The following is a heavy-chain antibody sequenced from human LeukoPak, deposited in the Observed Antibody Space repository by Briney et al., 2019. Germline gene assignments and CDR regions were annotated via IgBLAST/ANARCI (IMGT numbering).Heavy chain of an antibody. CDR2: ISWNSGSI. Sequence: PGRSLRLSCAASGFTFDDYAMHWVRQAPGKGLEWVSGISWNSGSIGYADSVKGRFTISRDNAKNSLYLQMNSLRAEDTALYYCAKDIRPNYYGSGSYSDEINGFDYWGQGTLVTVSS. V-gene: IGHV3-9*01. CDR3: AKDIRPNYYGSGSYSDEINGFDY. D-gene: IGHD3-10*01. J-gene: IGHJ4*02. CDR1: GFTFDDYA.